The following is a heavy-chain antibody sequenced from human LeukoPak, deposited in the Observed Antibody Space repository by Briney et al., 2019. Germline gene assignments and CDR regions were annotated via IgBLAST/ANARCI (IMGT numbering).Heavy chain of an antibody. V-gene: IGHV3-23*01. D-gene: IGHD2-15*01. J-gene: IGHJ4*02. CDR1: GFTFGSSA. CDR2: ISNNGGYT. CDR3: AKQLGYCSDGSCYFPY. Sequence: GGSLRLSCAASGFTFGSSAMSWVRQAPGKGLEWVSAISNNGGYTYYADSVQGRFTISRDNSKSTLCLQMNSLRAEDTAVYYCAKQLGYCSDGSCYFPYWGQGTLVTVSS.